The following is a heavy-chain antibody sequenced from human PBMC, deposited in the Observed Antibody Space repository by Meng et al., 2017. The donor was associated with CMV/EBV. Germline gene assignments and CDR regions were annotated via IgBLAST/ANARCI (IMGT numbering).Heavy chain of an antibody. CDR1: GGSISSSSYY. CDR3: ARGPSSGWYWG. Sequence: SETLSLTCTVSGGSISSSSYYWGWIRQPPGKGLEWIGSIYYSGSTYYNPSFKSRVTISVDTSKNQFSLKLSSVTAADTAVYYCARGPSSGWYWGWGQGTLVTVSS. V-gene: IGHV4-39*07. D-gene: IGHD6-19*01. CDR2: IYYSGST. J-gene: IGHJ4*02.